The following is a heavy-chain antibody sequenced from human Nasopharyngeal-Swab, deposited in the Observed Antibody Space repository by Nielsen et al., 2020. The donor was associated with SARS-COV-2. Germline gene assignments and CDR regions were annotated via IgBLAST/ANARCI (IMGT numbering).Heavy chain of an antibody. J-gene: IGHJ4*02. CDR2: ISGYNGDT. Sequence: ASVKVSCKASGYTFTEYGITFVRQAPGQGLEWVGWISGYNGDTKYAQKLQGRVTMTTDTSTSTAYMELRGLGFDDTAVYYCARVVCADGTMSGGNCYSLYFLDYWGQGTLVTVSS. V-gene: IGHV1-18*01. CDR1: GYTFTEYG. D-gene: IGHD2-15*01. CDR3: ARVVCADGTMSGGNCYSLYFLDY.